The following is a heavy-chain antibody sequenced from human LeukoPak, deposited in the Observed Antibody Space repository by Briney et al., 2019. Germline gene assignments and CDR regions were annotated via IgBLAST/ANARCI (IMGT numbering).Heavy chain of an antibody. CDR3: AGESLGYYDSSGYYYSGYYYYYYYMDV. D-gene: IGHD3-22*01. J-gene: IGHJ6*03. CDR1: GFTFSSYW. Sequence: PGGSLRLSCAASGFTFSSYWMHWVRQAPGKGLVWVSRINSDGSSTSYADSVKGRFTISRDNAKNTLYLQMNSLRAEDTAVYYCAGESLGYYDSSGYYYSGYYYYYYYMDVWGKGTTVTVSS. CDR2: INSDGSST. V-gene: IGHV3-74*01.